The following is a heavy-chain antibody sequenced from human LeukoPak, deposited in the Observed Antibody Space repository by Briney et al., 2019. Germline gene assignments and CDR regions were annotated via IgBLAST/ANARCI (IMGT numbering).Heavy chain of an antibody. CDR3: AKYSSGGLIFDY. J-gene: IGHJ4*02. CDR1: GFTFSSYG. D-gene: IGHD6-19*01. V-gene: IGHV3-30*18. Sequence: GGSLRLSCAASGFTFSSYGMHWVRQAPGKGLEWVAVISYDGSNKYYADSVKGRFTISRDNSKNTLYLQMNSLRAEDTAVYYCAKYSSGGLIFDYWGQGTLVTVSS. CDR2: ISYDGSNK.